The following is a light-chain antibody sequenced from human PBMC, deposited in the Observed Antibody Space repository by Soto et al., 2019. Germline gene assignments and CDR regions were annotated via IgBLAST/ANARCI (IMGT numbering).Light chain of an antibody. CDR1: QSVTNNY. CDR2: VTS. J-gene: IGKJ4*01. CDR3: QQYCASHT. V-gene: IGKV3-20*01. Sequence: EIVLTQYQGTLSLYPGERATLSCKTSQSVTNNYVAWYQQKRGQAPRLLIYVTSSRATGIPDRFSGSGSETDFTLTSINLEPEDCAVYYRQQYCASHTFGGGTKVEI.